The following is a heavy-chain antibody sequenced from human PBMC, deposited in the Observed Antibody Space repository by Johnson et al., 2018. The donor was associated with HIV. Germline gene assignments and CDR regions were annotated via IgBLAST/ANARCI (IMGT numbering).Heavy chain of an antibody. CDR3: ARGGGGWEEGALDI. D-gene: IGHD6-19*01. Sequence: VQLVESGGCLVQPGGSLRLSCTASGFTFSSYWMHWVRQAPGKGLVWVSRINSDGSSTRNADSVKGRFTISRDNAKNTLYLQMNSLRAEDTAVYYCARGGGGWEEGALDIWGQGTMVTVSS. CDR2: INSDGSST. V-gene: IGHV3-74*01. J-gene: IGHJ3*02. CDR1: GFTFSSYW.